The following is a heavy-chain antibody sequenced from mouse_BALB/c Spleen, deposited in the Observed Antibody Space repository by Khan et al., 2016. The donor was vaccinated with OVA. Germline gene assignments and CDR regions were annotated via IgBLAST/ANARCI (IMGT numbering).Heavy chain of an antibody. CDR1: GYSITSDYA. J-gene: IGHJ4*01. V-gene: IGHV3-2*02. CDR3: ARDGSRYNYAMDY. CDR2: ISSSGST. Sequence: EVELVESGPGLVKPSQSLSLTCTVTGYSITSDYAWNWIRQFPGNKLEWMGYISSSGSTNYNPALKRRISITRDTSKNQFFLQLNSVTTEDTATDYCARDGSRYNYAMDYGGQGTSVTVSS. D-gene: IGHD2-3*01.